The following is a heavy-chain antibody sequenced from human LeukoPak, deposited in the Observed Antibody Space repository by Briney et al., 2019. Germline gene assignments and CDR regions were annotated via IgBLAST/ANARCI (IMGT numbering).Heavy chain of an antibody. V-gene: IGHV4-34*01. Sequence: SETLSLTCAVYGGSFSGYYWSWIRQPPGKGLEWIGEINHSGSTNYNPSLKSRVTISVDTSKNQFSLKLSSVTAADTAVYYCARAPPYDTFDIWGQGTMVTVSS. J-gene: IGHJ3*02. CDR3: ARAPPYDTFDI. CDR2: INHSGST. CDR1: GGSFSGYY.